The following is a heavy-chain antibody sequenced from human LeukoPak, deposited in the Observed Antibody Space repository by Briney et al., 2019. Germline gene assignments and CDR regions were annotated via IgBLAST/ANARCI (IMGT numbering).Heavy chain of an antibody. J-gene: IGHJ2*01. CDR3: ARLAFDIVVVVAATTDWYFDL. CDR1: RGSFSGYY. Sequence: SETLSLTCAVYRGSFSGYYWSWIRQPPGKGLEWIGEINHSGSTNYNPSLKSRVTISVDKSKNQFSLKLSSVTAADTAVYYCARLAFDIVVVVAATTDWYFDLWGRGTLVTVSS. V-gene: IGHV4-34*01. D-gene: IGHD2-15*01. CDR2: INHSGST.